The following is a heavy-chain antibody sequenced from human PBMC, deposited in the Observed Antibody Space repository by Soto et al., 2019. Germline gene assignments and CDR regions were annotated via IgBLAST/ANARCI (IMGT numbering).Heavy chain of an antibody. J-gene: IGHJ5*02. CDR1: GGSISSYY. CDR2: IYYSGST. CDR3: AVVAAAGTARWFDP. Sequence: QVQLQESGPGLVKPSETLSLTCTVSGGSISSYYWSWIRQPPGKGLEWIGYIYYSGSTNYNPSLRSGVTISVHTSKNQFSLKLSSVTAADTAVYYCAVVAAAGTARWFDPWGQGTLVTVSS. V-gene: IGHV4-59*01. D-gene: IGHD6-13*01.